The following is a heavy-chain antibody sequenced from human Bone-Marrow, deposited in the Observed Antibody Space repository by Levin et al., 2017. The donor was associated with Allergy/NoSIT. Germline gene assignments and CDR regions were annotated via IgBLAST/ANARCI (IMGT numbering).Heavy chain of an antibody. V-gene: IGHV1-2*02. CDR1: GYTFTDYF. CDR2: INPNSGDT. D-gene: IGHD6-19*01. CDR3: ARISSAAFDM. Sequence: WASVKVSCKASGYTFTDYFIHWVRLAPGQGLEWMGWINPNSGDTDSSQNFQGTVTMTRDTSISTAYMEVTSLTSNDTALYYCARISSAAFDMWGQGTVVTVSS. J-gene: IGHJ3*02.